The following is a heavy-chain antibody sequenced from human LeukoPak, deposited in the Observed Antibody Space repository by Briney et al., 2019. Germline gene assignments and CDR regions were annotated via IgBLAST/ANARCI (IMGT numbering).Heavy chain of an antibody. CDR3: AKDPRGGYSGSWYFDY. Sequence: GGSLRLSCTASGFTFNNYVMSWVRQAPGKGLEWVSAISGGGDPTYYAESVKGRFTISRDNSKNTLYLQMNSLRAEDTAVYYCAKDPRGGYSGSWYFDYWGQGTLVTGSS. V-gene: IGHV3-23*01. CDR1: GFTFNNYV. J-gene: IGHJ4*02. D-gene: IGHD1-26*01. CDR2: ISGGGDPT.